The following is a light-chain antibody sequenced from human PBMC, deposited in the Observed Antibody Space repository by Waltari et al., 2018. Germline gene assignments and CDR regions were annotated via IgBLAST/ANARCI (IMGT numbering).Light chain of an antibody. J-gene: IGKJ4*01. CDR3: QQRSNWPPVT. CDR2: DSS. CDR1: QSVSSY. Sequence: EIVLTQSPATLSLSPGERAALSCRASQSVSSYLAWYQQKPGQAPRLLIYDSSNSATGIPARFSGSGSGTDFTLTISSLEPEDSAVYYCQQRSNWPPVTFGGGTKVEIK. V-gene: IGKV3-11*01.